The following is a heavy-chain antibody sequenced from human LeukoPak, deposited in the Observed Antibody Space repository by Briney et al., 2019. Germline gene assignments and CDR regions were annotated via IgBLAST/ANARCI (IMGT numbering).Heavy chain of an antibody. V-gene: IGHV4-61*02. J-gene: IGHJ1*01. Sequence: SQTLSLTCTVSGGSISSGSYYWSWIRQPAGKGLDWIGSIYYSGSTYYNPSLKSRVTISVDTSKNQFSLKLSSVTAADTAVYYCAEEDHGDYYNFQHWGQGTLVTVSS. CDR2: IYYSGST. CDR1: GGSISSGSYY. D-gene: IGHD4-17*01. CDR3: AEEDHGDYYNFQH.